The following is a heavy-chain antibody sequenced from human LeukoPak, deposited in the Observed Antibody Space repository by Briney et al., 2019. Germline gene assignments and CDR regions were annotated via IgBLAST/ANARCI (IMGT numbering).Heavy chain of an antibody. Sequence: PSETLSLTCTVSGGSISSSSYYWGWIRQPPGQGLEWIGSIYYSGSTYYNPSLKSRVTISVDTSKNQFSLKLSSVTAADTAVYYCARAQGYGGNAFRNAYFDYWGQGTLVTVSS. CDR1: GGSISSSSYY. CDR3: ARAQGYGGNAFRNAYFDY. CDR2: IYYSGST. J-gene: IGHJ4*02. V-gene: IGHV4-39*07. D-gene: IGHD4-23*01.